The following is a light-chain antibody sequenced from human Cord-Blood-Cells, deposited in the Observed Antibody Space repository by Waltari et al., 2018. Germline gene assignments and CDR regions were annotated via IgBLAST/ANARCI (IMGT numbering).Light chain of an antibody. CDR3: SSYTSSSTLV. Sequence: QSALTQPASVSGSPGQPITMSCTGTSSDVGGYNFVSWYQQHPGKAPKLMIYDVSNRPSGVSNRFSGSKSGNTASLTISGLQAEDEADYYCSSYTSSSTLVFGTGTKVTVL. CDR2: DVS. CDR1: SSDVGGYNF. J-gene: IGLJ1*01. V-gene: IGLV2-14*03.